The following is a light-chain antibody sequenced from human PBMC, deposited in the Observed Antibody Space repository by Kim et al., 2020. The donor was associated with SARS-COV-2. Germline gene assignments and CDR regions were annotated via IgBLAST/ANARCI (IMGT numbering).Light chain of an antibody. CDR2: YDS. Sequence: SYELTQPPSVSVAPGKTARITCGGNNIESKSVHWYQQKPGQAPVLVIYYDSDRPSGIPERFSGSNSGNTATLTISRVEAGDEADYYCQVWDSSSDPVVFGGGTKLTVL. V-gene: IGLV3-21*04. CDR1: NIESKS. CDR3: QVWDSSSDPVV. J-gene: IGLJ2*01.